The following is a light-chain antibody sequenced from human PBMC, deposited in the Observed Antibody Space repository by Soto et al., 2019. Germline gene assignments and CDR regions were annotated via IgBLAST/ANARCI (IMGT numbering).Light chain of an antibody. CDR3: PQYDIPPST. V-gene: IGKV1-33*01. Sequence: DIQMTQSPASLSASVGDRVTISCQASQDISRYLNWYQHKPGRAPQLLINDVTSLETGVPSRFSATGSGTEFTLTINGLQPEDVATYYCPQYDIPPSTFGGGTKVAIK. CDR2: DVT. CDR1: QDISRY. J-gene: IGKJ4*01.